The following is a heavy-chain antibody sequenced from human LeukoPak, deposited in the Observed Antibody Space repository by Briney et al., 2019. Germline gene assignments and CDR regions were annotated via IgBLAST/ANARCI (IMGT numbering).Heavy chain of an antibody. CDR1: GGSISSSSYY. CDR2: LFYGGST. Sequence: SETLSLTCTVFGGSISSSSYYWGWIRQPPGKGLEWIGSLFYGGSTYYNPSLKSRVTISVDTSKNQFSLKLSSVTAADTAVYYCARGDGYGDRWFDPWGQGTLVTVSS. V-gene: IGHV4-39*07. J-gene: IGHJ5*02. D-gene: IGHD2-21*01. CDR3: ARGDGYGDRWFDP.